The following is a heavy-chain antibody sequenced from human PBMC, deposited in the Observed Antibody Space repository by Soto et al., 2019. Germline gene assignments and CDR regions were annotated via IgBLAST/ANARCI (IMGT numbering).Heavy chain of an antibody. CDR1: GFTFSSYS. J-gene: IGHJ6*02. Sequence: EVQLVESGGGLVQPGGSLRLSCAASGFTFSSYSMNWVRQAPGKGLEWVSYISSSSSTIYYADSVKGRFTISRDNAQNSLYLQMNGLRDEDTAVYYCARREYSRSSYGMDVWGRGTTVTVSS. D-gene: IGHD6-6*01. CDR3: ARREYSRSSYGMDV. V-gene: IGHV3-48*02. CDR2: ISSSSSTI.